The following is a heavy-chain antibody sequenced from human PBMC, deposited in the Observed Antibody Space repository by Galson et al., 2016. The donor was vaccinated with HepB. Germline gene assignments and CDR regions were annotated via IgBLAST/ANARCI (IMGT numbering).Heavy chain of an antibody. CDR1: GGTFDDYA. CDR2: ISWNSGGI. D-gene: IGHD2-8*01. J-gene: IGHJ6*02. CDR3: ARGTNGYYYYYSMDV. V-gene: IGHV3-9*01. Sequence: SLRLSCAVSGGTFDDYAMHWVRQGPGEGLEWVSGISWNSGGIGYADSVKGRFTISRDNAKNSLYLQMNSLRAEDTALYYCARGTNGYYYYYSMDVWGQGTRVTVSS.